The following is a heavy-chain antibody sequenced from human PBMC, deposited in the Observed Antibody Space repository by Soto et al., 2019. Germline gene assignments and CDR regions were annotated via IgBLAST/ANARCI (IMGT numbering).Heavy chain of an antibody. CDR2: IYYSGST. V-gene: IGHV4-30-4*01. D-gene: IGHD3-22*01. CDR3: ARAGSLDSSGLHY. Sequence: QVQLQESGPGLVKPSQTLSLTCTVSGGSISSGDYYWSWIRQPPGKGLEWIGCIYYSGSTYYNPSLKSRVTISVDTSKNQFPLKLSSVTAADTAVYYCARAGSLDSSGLHYWGQGTLVTVSS. J-gene: IGHJ4*02. CDR1: GGSISSGDYY.